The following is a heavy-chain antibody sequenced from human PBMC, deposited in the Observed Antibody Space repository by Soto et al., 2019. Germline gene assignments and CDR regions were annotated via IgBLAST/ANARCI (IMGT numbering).Heavy chain of an antibody. Sequence: QVQLVQSGAEVKKPGSSVKVSCKASGGTFSSYTISWVRQAPGQGLEWMGRIIPILGIANYAQKFQGRVTITADKSTSXAXMXXRSLRSEDTAVYYCAREERDLGYCSGGSCYSAFDYWGQGTLVTVSS. CDR2: IIPILGIA. D-gene: IGHD2-15*01. CDR1: GGTFSSYT. CDR3: AREERDLGYCSGGSCYSAFDY. V-gene: IGHV1-69*08. J-gene: IGHJ4*02.